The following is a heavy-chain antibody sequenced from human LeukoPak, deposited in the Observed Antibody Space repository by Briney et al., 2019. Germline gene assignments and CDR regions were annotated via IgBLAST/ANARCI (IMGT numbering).Heavy chain of an antibody. CDR2: IWNDGSNK. CDR3: ARDRYDSSGYLGVFDY. D-gene: IGHD3-22*01. J-gene: IGHJ4*02. V-gene: IGHV3-30*02. CDR1: GFTFRSYG. Sequence: GGSLRLSCAASGFTFRSYGLHWVRQAPGKGLEWVALIWNDGSNKYYADSVKGRSTISRDNSKNTLYLQMNSLRAEDTAVYYCARDRYDSSGYLGVFDYWGQGTLVTVSS.